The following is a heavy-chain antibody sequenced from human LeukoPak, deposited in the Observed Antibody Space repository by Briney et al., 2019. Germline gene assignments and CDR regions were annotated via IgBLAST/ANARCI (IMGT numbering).Heavy chain of an antibody. CDR2: VHYSGRT. Sequence: SETLSLTCTVSGDSISNYSWSWIRQPPERGLEWIGYVHYSGRTNYTPSLKSRVTLSIDTSKSQFSLSLTSVTAADTAIYYCARVRTGLYNAFDVWGQGTMVTVAS. D-gene: IGHD3/OR15-3a*01. CDR1: GDSISNYS. J-gene: IGHJ3*01. CDR3: ARVRTGLYNAFDV. V-gene: IGHV4-59*01.